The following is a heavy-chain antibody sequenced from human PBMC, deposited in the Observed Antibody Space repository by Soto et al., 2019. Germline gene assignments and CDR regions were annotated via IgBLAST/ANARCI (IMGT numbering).Heavy chain of an antibody. D-gene: IGHD6-19*01. Sequence: GGSLRLSCAASGFTFSSYAMHWVRQAPGKGLEWVAVISYDGSNKYYADSVKGRFTISRDNSKNTLYLQMNSLRAEDTAVYYCARAKGYSSGWLPKKSYYYYYGMDVWGQGTTVTVSS. V-gene: IGHV3-30-3*01. J-gene: IGHJ6*02. CDR3: ARAKGYSSGWLPKKSYYYYYGMDV. CDR2: ISYDGSNK. CDR1: GFTFSSYA.